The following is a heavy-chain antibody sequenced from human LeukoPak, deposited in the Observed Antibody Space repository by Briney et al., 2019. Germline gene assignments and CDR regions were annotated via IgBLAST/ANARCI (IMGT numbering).Heavy chain of an antibody. V-gene: IGHV4-59*01. D-gene: IGHD3-22*01. Sequence: PSETLSLTCTVSGGSISSYYWSWIRQPPGKGLEWIGYIYYSGSTNHNPSLKSRVTISVDTSKNQFSLKLSSVTAADTAVYYCARAYYETLFDYWGQGTLVIVSS. CDR2: IYYSGST. CDR3: ARAYYETLFDY. J-gene: IGHJ4*02. CDR1: GGSISSYY.